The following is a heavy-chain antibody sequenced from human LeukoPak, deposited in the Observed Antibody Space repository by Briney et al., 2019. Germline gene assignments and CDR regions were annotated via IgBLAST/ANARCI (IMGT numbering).Heavy chain of an antibody. V-gene: IGHV3-74*01. CDR2: IYNDGSST. CDR1: GFTFSSYL. Sequence: GGSLRLSCVASGFTFSSYLMQWVRQTPGKGLVSVSYIYNDGSSTSYADSVKGRFTISRDNAKSTLYLQMNSLRAEDTAIYYCVRDYHYYIDVWGKGTTVIVSS. CDR3: VRDYHYYIDV. J-gene: IGHJ6*03.